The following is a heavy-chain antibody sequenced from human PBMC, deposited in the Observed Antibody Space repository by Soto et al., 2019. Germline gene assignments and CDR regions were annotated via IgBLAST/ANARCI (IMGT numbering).Heavy chain of an antibody. V-gene: IGHV4-31*03. D-gene: IGHD6-13*01. Sequence: PSETQSLTCTVSHGSVSSDPFDWTWIRQHTGKGLEWXGYXXYXGXXXYXXSLKSRVSISIDTSQNQFSLTLNSVTAADTAVYYCARSGYGSSDLDHWGQGTLVTASS. CDR1: HGSVSSDPFD. J-gene: IGHJ4*01. CDR2: XXYXGXX. CDR3: ARSGYGSSDLDH.